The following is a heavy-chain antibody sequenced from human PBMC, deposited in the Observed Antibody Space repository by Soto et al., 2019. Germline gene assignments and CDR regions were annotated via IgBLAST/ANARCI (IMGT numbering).Heavy chain of an antibody. J-gene: IGHJ4*02. V-gene: IGHV1-69*02. D-gene: IGHD2-15*01. Sequence: QVQLVQSGAEVKKPGSSVKVSCKASGGTLSSYTFSWVRQAPGQGLEWMGRVIPNLGVTNYAKKFQGRFTIVMDKCTSTVYIELDRLRYEETGVYYCAGEKGYCSNASCPDFDYWGQGTLVAVSS. CDR2: VIPNLGVT. CDR3: AGEKGYCSNASCPDFDY. CDR1: GGTLSSYT.